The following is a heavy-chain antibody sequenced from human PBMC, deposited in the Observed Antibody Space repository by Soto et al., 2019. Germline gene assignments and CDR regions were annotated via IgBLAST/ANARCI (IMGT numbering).Heavy chain of an antibody. CDR2: IYYSGST. V-gene: IGHV4-31*03. J-gene: IGHJ4*02. Sequence: QVQLQESGPGLVKPSQTLSLICTVSGGSINSGGYYWSWIRQHPGKGLEWIGYIYYSGSTYYNPFLRSRVTISAGASENQFSLKLSSVTAADTAVYFCARAYRQSRYSSSWVFDSWGQGTLVNVSS. CDR1: GGSINSGGYY. D-gene: IGHD6-13*01. CDR3: ARAYRQSRYSSSWVFDS.